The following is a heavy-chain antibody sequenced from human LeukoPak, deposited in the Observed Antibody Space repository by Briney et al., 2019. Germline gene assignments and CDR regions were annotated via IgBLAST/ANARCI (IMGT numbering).Heavy chain of an antibody. J-gene: IGHJ6*02. CDR3: ARPQLSYYDSLMDV. V-gene: IGHV1-69*04. CDR1: GGTFSNYA. CDR2: IIPIIGIT. D-gene: IGHD3-3*01. Sequence: SVKVSCKASGGTFSNYAISWVRQAPGQGPEWMGRIIPIIGITNYAQKFQGRVTITADRSTNTAYMELSSLRSEDTAVYYCARPQLSYYDSLMDVWGQGTTVIVSS.